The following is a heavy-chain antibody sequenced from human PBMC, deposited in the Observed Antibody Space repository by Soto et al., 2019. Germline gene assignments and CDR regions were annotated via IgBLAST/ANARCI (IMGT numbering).Heavy chain of an antibody. D-gene: IGHD3-10*01. CDR2: IYYSGST. J-gene: IGHJ5*02. CDR1: GGSISSGGYY. CDR3: ARDRGITMVRGVTGSFWFDP. Sequence: SETLSLTCTVSGGSISSGGYYWSWIRQHPGKGLEWIGYIYYSGSTYYNPSLKSRVTISVDKSKNQFSLKLSSVTAADTAVYYCARDRGITMVRGVTGSFWFDPWGQGTLVTVSS. V-gene: IGHV4-31*03.